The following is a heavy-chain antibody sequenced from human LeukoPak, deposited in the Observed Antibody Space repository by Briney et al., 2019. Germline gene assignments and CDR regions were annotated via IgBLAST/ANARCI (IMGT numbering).Heavy chain of an antibody. J-gene: IGHJ4*02. CDR2: INAKSGDT. CDR3: ARQNTGQLDY. D-gene: IGHD2-8*02. V-gene: IGHV1-2*02. CDR1: GYTFTDYY. Sequence: ASVKVSCKVSGYTFTDYYMHWVRQAPGQGLEWMGWINAKSGDTKYAQKFQARVTMTRDTSITTTYMEVSRLSSDDTAVYYCARQNTGQLDYWGQGTLVTVSS.